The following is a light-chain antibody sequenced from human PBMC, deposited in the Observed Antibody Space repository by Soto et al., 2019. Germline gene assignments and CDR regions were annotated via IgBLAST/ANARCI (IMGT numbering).Light chain of an antibody. J-gene: IGKJ1*01. CDR3: LQYQNYWT. CDR1: QSISSW. V-gene: IGKV1-5*01. Sequence: DIQMPRCPSTLHASEGDRVTITCRASQSISSWLAWYQQKPGKAPTLLIYDASSLGSGVPSRFSGSGSGTEFTLTISSLQPEDFGSYYCLQYQNYWTSGQGTKVDI. CDR2: DAS.